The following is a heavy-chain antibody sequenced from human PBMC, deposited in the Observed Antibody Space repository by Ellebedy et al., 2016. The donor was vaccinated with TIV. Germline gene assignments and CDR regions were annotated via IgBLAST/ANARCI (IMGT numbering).Heavy chain of an antibody. CDR3: SRDRDSSSWYFGGYYYYGIDV. CDR1: GYTFTNYG. CDR2: ISAYDGDT. D-gene: IGHD6-13*01. Sequence: AASVKVSCKASGYTFTNYGFSWVRQAPGQGLEWMGWISAYDGDTSYAQKFQGRVTITADKSTSTAYMELISPRSEDTAVYYCSRDRDSSSWYFGGYYYYGIDVWGQGTTVTVSS. J-gene: IGHJ6*02. V-gene: IGHV1-18*01.